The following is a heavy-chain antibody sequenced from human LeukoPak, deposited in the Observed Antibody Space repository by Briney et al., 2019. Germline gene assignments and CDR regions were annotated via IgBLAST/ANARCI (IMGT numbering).Heavy chain of an antibody. D-gene: IGHD3-10*01. J-gene: IGHJ3*02. CDR1: GYTLTELS. CDR2: FDPEDGET. CDR3: ATFGPPPYYYVSGAFDI. Sequence: ASVTVSCKVSGYTLTELSMHWVRQAPGKGLEWMGGFDPEDGETIYAQKFQGRVTMTEDTFTDTAYMELSSLRSDDTAVYYCATFGPPPYYYVSGAFDIWGQGTMITVSS. V-gene: IGHV1-24*01.